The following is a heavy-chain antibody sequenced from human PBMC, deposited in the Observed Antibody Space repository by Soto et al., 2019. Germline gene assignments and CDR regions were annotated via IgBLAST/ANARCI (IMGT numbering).Heavy chain of an antibody. Sequence: PSETLSLTCTVSGASISGFYWSWIRKSARKGLEWIGRIYATGTTDYNPSLKSRVMMSVDTSKKQFSLKLRSVTAADTAVYYCVRDGTKTLRDWFDPWGQGISVTAPQ. CDR3: VRDGTKTLRDWFDP. CDR1: GASISGFY. V-gene: IGHV4-4*07. J-gene: IGHJ5*02. D-gene: IGHD1-1*01. CDR2: IYATGTT.